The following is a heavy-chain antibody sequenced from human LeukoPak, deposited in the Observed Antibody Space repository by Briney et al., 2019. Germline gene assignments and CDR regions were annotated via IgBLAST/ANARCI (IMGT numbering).Heavy chain of an antibody. Sequence: ASVKVSGKASGYTFTSYGISWVRQAPGQGLEWMGWISAYNGNTNYAQKLQGRVTMTTDTSTSTAYMELRSLRSDDTAVYYCARVRPQYIAAWSWFDPWGQGTLVTVSS. CDR2: ISAYNGNT. D-gene: IGHD6-13*01. J-gene: IGHJ5*02. CDR3: ARVRPQYIAAWSWFDP. V-gene: IGHV1-18*01. CDR1: GYTFTSYG.